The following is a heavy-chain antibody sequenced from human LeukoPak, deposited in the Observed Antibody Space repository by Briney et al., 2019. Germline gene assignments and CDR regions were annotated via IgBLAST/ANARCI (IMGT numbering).Heavy chain of an antibody. V-gene: IGHV4-61*01. D-gene: IGHD2-15*01. CDR2: IYYSGST. J-gene: IGHJ6*03. Sequence: SETLSLTCTVSGYSISSGYYWGWIRQPPGKGLEWIGYIYYSGSTNYNPSLKSRVTISVDTSKNQFSLKLSSVTAADTAVYYCARSVEGYCSGGSCYSYYYYMDVWGKGTTVTVSS. CDR1: GYSISSGYY. CDR3: ARSVEGYCSGGSCYSYYYYMDV.